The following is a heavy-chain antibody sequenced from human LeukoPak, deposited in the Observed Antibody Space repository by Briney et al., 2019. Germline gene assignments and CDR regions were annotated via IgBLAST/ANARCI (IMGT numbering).Heavy chain of an antibody. Sequence: SETLSLTCTVSGGSTSSYYWSWIRQPPGKGLEWIGYIYYSGSTNYNPSLKSRVTISVDTSKNQFSLKLSSVTAADTAVYYCARHIGCSSTSCFYYFDYWGQGTLVTVSS. J-gene: IGHJ4*02. D-gene: IGHD2-2*01. CDR2: IYYSGST. CDR3: ARHIGCSSTSCFYYFDY. CDR1: GGSTSSYY. V-gene: IGHV4-59*08.